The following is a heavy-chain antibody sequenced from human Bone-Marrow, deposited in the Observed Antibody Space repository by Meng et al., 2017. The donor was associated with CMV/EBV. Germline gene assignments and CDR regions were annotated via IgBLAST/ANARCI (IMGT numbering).Heavy chain of an antibody. CDR3: AKCSPGRWDTFDI. J-gene: IGHJ3*02. D-gene: IGHD3-10*02. CDR1: GFTFSSYW. CDR2: INSDGSST. Sequence: GESLKISCAASGFTFSSYWMHWVRQAPGKGLVWVSRINSDGSSTSYADSVKGRFTISRDNAKNTLYLQMNSLRAEGTAVYYCAKCSPGRWDTFDIWGQGTRVTFSS. V-gene: IGHV3-74*01.